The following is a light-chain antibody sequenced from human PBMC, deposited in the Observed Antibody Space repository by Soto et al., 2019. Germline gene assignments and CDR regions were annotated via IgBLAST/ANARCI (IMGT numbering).Light chain of an antibody. CDR3: CSYTTRSTLV. CDR1: SSDVGAYNH. V-gene: IGLV2-14*01. Sequence: QSVLPQPASVSGSPGQSITISCTGTSSDVGAYNHVSWYQQHPGKAPQLIIYEVSNRPSGLSNRFSASKSGNTASLTISGLQAEDGAHYYCCSYTTRSTLVFGTGTKVTVL. CDR2: EVS. J-gene: IGLJ1*01.